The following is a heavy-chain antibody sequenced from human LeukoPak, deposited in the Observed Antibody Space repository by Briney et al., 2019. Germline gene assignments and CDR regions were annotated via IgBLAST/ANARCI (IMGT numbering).Heavy chain of an antibody. D-gene: IGHD3-10*01. V-gene: IGHV3-23*01. CDR3: AKASAGSGRALYYYGMDV. CDR1: GFPFSSYA. CDR2: ISASGGST. J-gene: IGHJ6*04. Sequence: PGGSLRLSCAASGFPFSSYAMTWVRQAPGKGLEWVSAISASGGSTYYADSVRGRFTISRDNSKNTLYLQMNSLRAEDTAVYYCAKASAGSGRALYYYGMDVWGKGTTVTASS.